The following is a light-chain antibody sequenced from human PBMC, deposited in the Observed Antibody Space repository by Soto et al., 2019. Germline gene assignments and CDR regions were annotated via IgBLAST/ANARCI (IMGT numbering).Light chain of an antibody. CDR1: QSVSSN. Sequence: EIVMTQSPATLSVSPGERATLSCRASQSVSSNLAWYQQKPGQAPRLLIYGASTRATGIPARFSGSGSGTEFTLTISSLQSEDFAVYYWQQYNNWPPWTFGQGTKVEI. J-gene: IGKJ1*01. V-gene: IGKV3-15*01. CDR2: GAS. CDR3: QQYNNWPPWT.